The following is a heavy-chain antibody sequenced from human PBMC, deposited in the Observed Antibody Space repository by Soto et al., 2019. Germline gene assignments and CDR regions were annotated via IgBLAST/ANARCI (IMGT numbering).Heavy chain of an antibody. CDR1: GFTFSNAW. CDR3: TTDRAWLEYFDY. Sequence: GGSLRLSCAASGFTFSNAWMNWVRQAPGKGLEWVGRIKSKTDGGTADYAAPVKGRFTISRDDSKNTLYLQMNSLKTEDTAVYYCTTDRAWLEYFDYWGQGTLVTVSS. V-gene: IGHV3-15*07. CDR2: IKSKTDGGTA. D-gene: IGHD6-19*01. J-gene: IGHJ4*02.